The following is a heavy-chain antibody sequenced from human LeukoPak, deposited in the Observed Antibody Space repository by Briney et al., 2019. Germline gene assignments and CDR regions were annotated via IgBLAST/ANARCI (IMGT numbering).Heavy chain of an antibody. D-gene: IGHD1-26*01. CDR3: AKGVPLVGATTRSPGGWFDP. Sequence: PGGSLRLSCAASGFTFSSYEMNWVRQAPGKGLEWVSYISSSGSTIYYADSVKGRFTISRDNAKNTLYLQMNSLRAEDTAVYYCAKGVPLVGATTRSPGGWFDPWGQGTLVTVSS. CDR2: ISSSGSTI. CDR1: GFTFSSYE. V-gene: IGHV3-48*03. J-gene: IGHJ5*02.